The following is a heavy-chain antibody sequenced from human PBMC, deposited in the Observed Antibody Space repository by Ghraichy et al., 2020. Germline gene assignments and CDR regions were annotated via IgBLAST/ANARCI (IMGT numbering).Heavy chain of an antibody. CDR3: ARGGAVAATGYFYYYGMDV. CDR1: GYTLTDYY. CDR2: INPDSGAT. V-gene: IGHV1-2*02. J-gene: IGHJ6*02. D-gene: IGHD6-19*01. Sequence: ASVKVSCKAAGYTLTDYYIHWVRQAPGQGVEWLGWINPDSGATNYAQKFQGRVTITRETSISTAYMEMRGLTSDDTAVYYCARGGAVAATGYFYYYGMDVWGQGATITVSS.